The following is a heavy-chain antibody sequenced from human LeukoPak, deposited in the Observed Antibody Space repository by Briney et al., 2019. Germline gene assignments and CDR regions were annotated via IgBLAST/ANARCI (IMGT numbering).Heavy chain of an antibody. D-gene: IGHD6-19*01. CDR2: IRPEGTTT. Sequence: GGSLRLSCAASGFTFSTYWMHWVRQAPGKGLVWVSRIRPEGTTTAYADSVKGRFTISRDNAKNTLYLQMNSLRAEDTAVYYCAKSPSSGWPRFDYWGQGTLVTVSS. J-gene: IGHJ4*02. V-gene: IGHV3-74*03. CDR1: GFTFSTYW. CDR3: AKSPSSGWPRFDY.